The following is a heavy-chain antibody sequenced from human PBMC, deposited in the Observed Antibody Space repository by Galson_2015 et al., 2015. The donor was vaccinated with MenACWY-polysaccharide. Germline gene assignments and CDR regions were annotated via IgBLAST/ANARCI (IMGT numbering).Heavy chain of an antibody. J-gene: IGHJ4*02. V-gene: IGHV3-74*01. D-gene: IGHD6-19*01. CDR3: ARVRERWLVGGPFDY. CDR1: GFTFSSYW. CDR2: INADGRST. Sequence: SLRLSCAASGFTFSSYWMHWVRHAPGKGLVWVSRINADGRSTSYADSVKGRFTISRDNAKNTLYLQMNSLRGEDTAVYYCARVRERWLVGGPFDYWGQGTLVTVSS.